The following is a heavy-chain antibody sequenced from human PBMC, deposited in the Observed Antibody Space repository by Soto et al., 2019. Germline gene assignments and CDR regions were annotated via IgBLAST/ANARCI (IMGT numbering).Heavy chain of an antibody. V-gene: IGHV3-23*01. CDR1: GFTFSSYA. D-gene: IGHD3-3*01. CDR3: AKDYAEPYYDFWSGYHGPYYYYGMDV. Sequence: GGSLRLSCAASGFTFSSYAMSWVRQAPGKGLEWVSAISGSGGSTYYADSVKGRFTISRDNSKNTLYLQMNSLRAEDTAVYYCAKDYAEPYYDFWSGYHGPYYYYGMDVWGQGTTVTVSS. J-gene: IGHJ6*02. CDR2: ISGSGGST.